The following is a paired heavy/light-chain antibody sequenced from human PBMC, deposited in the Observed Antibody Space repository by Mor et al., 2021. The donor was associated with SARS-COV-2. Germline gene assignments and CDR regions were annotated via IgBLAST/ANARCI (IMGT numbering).Heavy chain of an antibody. V-gene: IGHV3-48*01. J-gene: IGHJ4*02. CDR3: ARGMENDSSGYTSDY. CDR1: GFTFSSYA. CDR2: ISISRRTI. Sequence: EVQLVESGGDLVQPGGSLRLSCAASGFTFSSYAMNWVRQAPGKGLEWVSYISISRRTIYYADSVKGRFTISRDNAKNSLFLQMSTLRAEDTAVYYCARGMENDSSGYTSDYWGQGTLVTVSS. D-gene: IGHD3-22*01.
Light chain of an antibody. J-gene: IGKJ3*01. Sequence: DIVMTQSPLSLPVTPGEPASISCRSSQSLLYRNGYNYLDWYLQKPGQSPQLLIYLGSNRASGVPDRFSGSGSGTNFTLKISRVEAEDVGVYYCMQTLQSPLFGPGTKVDIK. V-gene: IGKV2-28*01. CDR3: MQTLQSPL. CDR2: LGS. CDR1: QSLLYRNGYNY.